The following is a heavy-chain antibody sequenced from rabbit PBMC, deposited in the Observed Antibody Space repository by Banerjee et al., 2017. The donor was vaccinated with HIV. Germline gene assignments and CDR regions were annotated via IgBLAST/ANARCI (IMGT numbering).Heavy chain of an antibody. CDR1: GIDFSSSCW. CDR3: ARRLAGHGGYDF. J-gene: IGHJ6*01. V-gene: IGHV1S45*01. Sequence: QQQLEESGGGLVKPGGTLTLTCKASGIDFSSSCWICWVRQAPGKGLELIACIDTSSGGTGYATWAKGRFTISKPSSTTVTLQMTSLTAADTATYFCARRLAGHGGYDFWGQGTLVTVS. D-gene: IGHD4-2*01. CDR2: IDTSSGGT.